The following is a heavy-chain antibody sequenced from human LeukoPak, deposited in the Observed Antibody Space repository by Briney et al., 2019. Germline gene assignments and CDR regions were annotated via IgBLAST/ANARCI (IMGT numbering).Heavy chain of an antibody. D-gene: IGHD6-6*01. Sequence: PSETLPLTCTVSGYSISSGYYWGWIRQPPGKGLEWIGSIYHSGSTYYNPSLKSRVTISVDTSKNQFSLKLSSVTAADTAVYYCARSGGAIAARPGVSIVDYWGQGTLVTVSS. J-gene: IGHJ4*02. CDR2: IYHSGST. CDR3: ARSGGAIAARPGVSIVDY. CDR1: GYSISSGYY. V-gene: IGHV4-38-2*02.